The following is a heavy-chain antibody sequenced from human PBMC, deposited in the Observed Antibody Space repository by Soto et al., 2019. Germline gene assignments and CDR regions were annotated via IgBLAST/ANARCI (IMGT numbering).Heavy chain of an antibody. Sequence: QVHLVQSGAEVKKPGASVKVSCKASGYTFTSYGITWVRQAPGQGLEWMGWISAHNGNTDSAQKLQGRVIVTRDTSTSTAYMELRGLISDDSAVYYWARGRYGDYWGQGALVTVSS. CDR1: GYTFTSYG. V-gene: IGHV1-18*01. J-gene: IGHJ4*02. CDR3: ARGRYGDY. CDR2: ISAHNGNT. D-gene: IGHD1-1*01.